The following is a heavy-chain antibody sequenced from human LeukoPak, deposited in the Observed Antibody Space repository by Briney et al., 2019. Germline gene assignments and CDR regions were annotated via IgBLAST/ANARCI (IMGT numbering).Heavy chain of an antibody. CDR1: GFTFSSYE. CDR3: ARVTAVSPFDP. Sequence: PGGSLRLSCAASGFTFSSYEMNWVRQAPGMGLEWVSYISSSGSTIYYADSVKGRFTISRDNARNSLYLQMNSLRAEDTAVYYCARVTAVSPFDPWGQGTLVTVSS. D-gene: IGHD2-21*02. CDR2: ISSSGSTI. J-gene: IGHJ5*02. V-gene: IGHV3-48*03.